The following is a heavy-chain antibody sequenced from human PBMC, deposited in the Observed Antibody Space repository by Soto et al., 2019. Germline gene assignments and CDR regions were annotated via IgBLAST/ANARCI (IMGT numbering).Heavy chain of an antibody. J-gene: IGHJ6*02. V-gene: IGHV4-59*12. CDR2: IYYSGST. Sequence: SETLSLTCTVSGGSISGYYWSWIRQPPGKGLEWIGYIYYSGSTYYNPSLKSRVTISVDTSKNQFSLKLSSVTAADTAVYYCARGNQLPTYYYYGMDVWGQGTTVTVS. CDR3: ARGNQLPTYYYYGMDV. D-gene: IGHD2-2*01. CDR1: GGSISGYY.